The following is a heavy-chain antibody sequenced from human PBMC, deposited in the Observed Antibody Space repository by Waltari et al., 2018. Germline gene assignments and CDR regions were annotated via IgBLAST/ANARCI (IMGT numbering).Heavy chain of an antibody. CDR3: VKDRGLYSSSSGLDY. CDR2: ISWKSGST. Sequence: EVQLVESGGGLVQPGRSLRLSCAASGFSFDAYPLPWVRQAPGKGLEWVSGISWKSGSTAYADSVEGRFTISRDNAKNSLYLQMHSLRPEDTALYYCVKDRGLYSSSSGLDYWGQGTLVTVSS. J-gene: IGHJ4*02. D-gene: IGHD6-6*01. CDR1: GFSFDAYP. V-gene: IGHV3-9*01.